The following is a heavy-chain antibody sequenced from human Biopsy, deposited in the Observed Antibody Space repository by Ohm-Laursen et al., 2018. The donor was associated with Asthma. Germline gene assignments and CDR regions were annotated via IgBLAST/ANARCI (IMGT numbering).Heavy chain of an antibody. CDR3: ARESGQDSGGTGAFDR. D-gene: IGHD4-23*01. V-gene: IGHV3-30*03. Sequence: SLRLSCSASGFVFSQSGMHWVRQAPGKGLEWVALISTDGHNKYYKDSVKGRFTVSRDNSKLRLYLEINSLRVEGSAVYYCARESGQDSGGTGAFDRWGQGIMVAVSS. CDR1: GFVFSQSG. CDR2: ISTDGHNK. J-gene: IGHJ3*02.